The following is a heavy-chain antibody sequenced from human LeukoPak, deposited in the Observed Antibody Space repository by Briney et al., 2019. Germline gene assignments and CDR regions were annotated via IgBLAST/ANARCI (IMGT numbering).Heavy chain of an antibody. D-gene: IGHD3-3*01. CDR1: GFTFSSYA. CDR3: AKATLRFLEWSGGY. V-gene: IGHV3-23*01. CDR2: ISGSGGST. J-gene: IGHJ4*02. Sequence: GGSLRLSCAASGFTFSSYAMSWVRQAPGKGLEWVSAISGSGGSTYYADSVKGRFTISRDNSKNTLYLQMNSLRAEDTAVYYCAKATLRFLEWSGGYWGQGTLVTVSS.